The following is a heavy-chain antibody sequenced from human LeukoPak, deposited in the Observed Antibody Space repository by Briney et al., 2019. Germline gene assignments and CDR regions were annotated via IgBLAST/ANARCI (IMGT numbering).Heavy chain of an antibody. D-gene: IGHD3-10*01. J-gene: IGHJ5*02. CDR2: MNPNSGNT. CDR3: ARVFKSQGTDP. CDR1: GYTFTSYD. V-gene: IGHV1-8*03. Sequence: GASVKVSCKASGYTFTSYDINWVRQATGQGLEWMGWMNPNSGNTGYAQKFQGRVTITRNTSISTAYMELSSLRSEDTAVYYCARVFKSQGTDPWGQGTLVTVSS.